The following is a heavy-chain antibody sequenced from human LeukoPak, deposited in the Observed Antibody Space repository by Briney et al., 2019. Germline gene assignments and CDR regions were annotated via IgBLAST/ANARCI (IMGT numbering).Heavy chain of an antibody. CDR3: ARTSGYCISTSCYNWFDP. D-gene: IGHD2-2*03. CDR1: GFTFSSYE. CDR2: ISSSGNTI. J-gene: IGHJ5*02. V-gene: IGHV3-48*03. Sequence: PGGSLRLSCAAPGFTFSSYEMNWVRQAPGEGLEWVSYISSSGNTIYYADSVKGRFTISRDNAKNSLYLQMNSLRAEDTAVYYCARTSGYCISTSCYNWFDPWGQGTLVTVSS.